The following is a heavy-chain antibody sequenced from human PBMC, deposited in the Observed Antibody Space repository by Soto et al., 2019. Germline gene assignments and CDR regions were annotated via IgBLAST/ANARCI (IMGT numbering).Heavy chain of an antibody. Sequence: EVQLVESGGGLVKPGGSLRLSCAASGFTFSNAWMNWVRQAPGKGLEWVGRIKSKTDGGTTDYAAPVKGRFTISRDDSKNTLYLQMNSLKTEDTAVYYCTTPLITMVRGDPYYYYGMHVWGQGTTVTVSS. J-gene: IGHJ6*02. CDR2: IKSKTDGGTT. D-gene: IGHD3-10*01. V-gene: IGHV3-15*07. CDR1: GFTFSNAW. CDR3: TTPLITMVRGDPYYYYGMHV.